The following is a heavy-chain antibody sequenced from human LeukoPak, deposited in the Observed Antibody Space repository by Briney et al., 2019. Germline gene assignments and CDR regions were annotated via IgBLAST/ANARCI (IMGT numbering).Heavy chain of an antibody. Sequence: GTLRLSCAASGFTFSSYGMSWIRQPPGKGLEWIGEINHSGSTNYNPSLKSRVTISVDTSKNQFSLKLSSVTAADTAVYYCATTTSSSYDAFDIWGQGTMVTVSS. CDR2: INHSGST. CDR3: ATTTSSSYDAFDI. D-gene: IGHD6-13*01. CDR1: GFTFSSYG. J-gene: IGHJ3*02. V-gene: IGHV4-34*08.